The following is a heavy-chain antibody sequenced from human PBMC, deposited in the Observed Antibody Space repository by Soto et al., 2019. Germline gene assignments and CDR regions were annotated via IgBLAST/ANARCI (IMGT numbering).Heavy chain of an antibody. Sequence: PGESLKISCQVSGYPFTSYWIGWVRQMPGKGLEWMGIIYPGDSDTRYSPSFQGQVTISADKSISTAYLQWSSLKASDTAMYYCARLGYFDWLSTFYYGMDVWGQGTTVTVSS. CDR3: ARLGYFDWLSTFYYGMDV. D-gene: IGHD3-9*01. J-gene: IGHJ6*02. CDR1: GYPFTSYW. CDR2: IYPGDSDT. V-gene: IGHV5-51*01.